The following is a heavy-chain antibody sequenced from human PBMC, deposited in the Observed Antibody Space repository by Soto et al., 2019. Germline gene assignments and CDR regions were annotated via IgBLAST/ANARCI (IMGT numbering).Heavy chain of an antibody. CDR2: VHYSGST. J-gene: IGHJ6*02. CDR3: ARNKSSGSVWGGMEV. V-gene: IGHV4-59*08. Sequence: QVQLQESGPGLVKPSETLSLTCTVSGGSISNFYWTWIRQPPGKGLEWIGNVHYSGSTNYNSSVKSLVNTSVDTGKNQYSLNLISVTAADRALYYCARNKSSGSVWGGMEVCGQGTTVTVPS. CDR1: GGSISNFY. D-gene: IGHD3-16*01.